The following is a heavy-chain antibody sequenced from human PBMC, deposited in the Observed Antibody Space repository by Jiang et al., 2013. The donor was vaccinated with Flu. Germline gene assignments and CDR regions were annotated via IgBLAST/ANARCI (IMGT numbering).Heavy chain of an antibody. J-gene: IGHJ6*03. Sequence: GLVQPGGSLRLSCAASGFTFSSYEMNWVRQAPGKGLEWVSYISSSGSTIYYADSVKGRFTISRDNAKNSLYLQMNSLRAEDTAVYYCAGGLTTVTTWGYYYYYMDVWGKGTTVTVSS. CDR2: ISSSGSTI. V-gene: IGHV3-48*03. D-gene: IGHD4-17*01. CDR3: AGGLTTVTTWGYYYYYMDV. CDR1: GFTFSSYE.